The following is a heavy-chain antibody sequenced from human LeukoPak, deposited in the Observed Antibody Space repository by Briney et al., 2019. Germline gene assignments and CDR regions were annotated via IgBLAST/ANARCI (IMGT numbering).Heavy chain of an antibody. V-gene: IGHV3-15*01. CDR2: IKSNADGGTP. J-gene: IGHJ4*02. CDR1: GFSFMNAW. D-gene: IGHD2/OR15-2a*01. Sequence: GGSLTLSCAASGFSFMNAWMIWVRQAPGKGLEWVGRIKSNADGGTPDYAAPARGRFTISRDDSKNTLYLQMNSLKTEDTAVYYCTTFYHEYSPYWGRGTLVTVSS. CDR3: TTFYHEYSPY.